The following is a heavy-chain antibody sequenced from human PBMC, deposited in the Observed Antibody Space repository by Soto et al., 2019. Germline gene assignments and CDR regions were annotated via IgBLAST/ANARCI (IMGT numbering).Heavy chain of an antibody. CDR3: AREMATSSAIDD. D-gene: IGHD1-1*01. Sequence: SLRLSCAASGFTFSSYVMHWVRQAPGKGLEWVAVISSDGTNKYYADSVKGRFTIYRDSSRDLVDLQMNRLRVDDTAVYYCAREMATSSAIDDWGQGTLVTVSS. V-gene: IGHV3-30-3*01. CDR2: ISSDGTNK. CDR1: GFTFSSYV. J-gene: IGHJ4*02.